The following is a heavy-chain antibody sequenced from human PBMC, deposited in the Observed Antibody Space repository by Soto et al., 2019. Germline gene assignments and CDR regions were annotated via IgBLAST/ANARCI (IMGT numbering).Heavy chain of an antibody. CDR3: ARGTGPGSFLIDY. Sequence: QVQLVGSGGGVVQPGRSLRLSCAASGFIFSNYAMHWVRQAPGQGLEWVALIWSDGSYENYAESVKGRFTISRDNSKNTLYLQVNSLRVDDTAVYFCARGTGPGSFLIDYWGQGTLVTGSS. J-gene: IGHJ4*02. V-gene: IGHV3-33*01. CDR2: IWSDGSYE. CDR1: GFIFSNYA. D-gene: IGHD3-10*01.